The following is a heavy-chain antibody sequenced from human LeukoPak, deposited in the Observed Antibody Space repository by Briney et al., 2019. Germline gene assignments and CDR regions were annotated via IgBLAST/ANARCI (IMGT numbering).Heavy chain of an antibody. CDR1: GGSISSYY. CDR3: AREKSLIGYYYGSVSADDAFDI. V-gene: IGHV4-59*01. CDR2: IYYSGST. Sequence: PSETLSLTCTVSGGSISSYYWSWIRQPPGKGLEWIGYIYYSGSTNYNPSLKSRVTISVDTSKNQFSLKLSSVTAADTAVYYCAREKSLIGYYYGSVSADDAFDIWGQGTMVTVSS. J-gene: IGHJ3*02. D-gene: IGHD3-10*01.